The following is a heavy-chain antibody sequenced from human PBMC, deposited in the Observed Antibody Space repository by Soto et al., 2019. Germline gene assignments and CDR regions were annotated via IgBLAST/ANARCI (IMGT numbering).Heavy chain of an antibody. Sequence: EVQLVESGGGLVQPGGSLRLSCAASGFTFSSYWMSWVRQAPGKGLEWVANIKQYGSEKYYVDSVKGRFTISRDNAKNSLYLQMNSLRAEDTAVYYCARVPFLLGEYVDAFDIWGQGTMVTVSS. CDR2: IKQYGSEK. CDR3: ARVPFLLGEYVDAFDI. D-gene: IGHD2-15*01. CDR1: GFTFSSYW. J-gene: IGHJ3*02. V-gene: IGHV3-7*01.